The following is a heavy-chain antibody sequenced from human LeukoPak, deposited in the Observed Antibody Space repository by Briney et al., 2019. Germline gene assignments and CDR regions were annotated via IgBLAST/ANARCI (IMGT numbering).Heavy chain of an antibody. CDR1: GGTFSRYA. CDR2: IIPIFGTA. Sequence: ASVKVSFKASGGTFSRYASSWVRQAPGQGLEWMGGIIPIFGTANYAQKCQGRVTITADKSTSTAYMELSSLRSEDTAVYYCARHSGRYYFDYWGQGNLVTVSS. D-gene: IGHD5-12*01. V-gene: IGHV1-69*06. CDR3: ARHSGRYYFDY. J-gene: IGHJ4*02.